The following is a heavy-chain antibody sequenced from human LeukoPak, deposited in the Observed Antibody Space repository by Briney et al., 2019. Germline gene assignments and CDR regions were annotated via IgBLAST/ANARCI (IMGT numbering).Heavy chain of an antibody. Sequence: PSETLSLTCTDSGGSISSYYWSWIRQPPGKGLEWIGYIYYSGSTNYNPSLKSRVTISVDTSKNQFSLKLSSVTAADTAVYYCAGTIAAAGAVGWFDPWGQGTLVTVSS. CDR2: IYYSGST. CDR1: GGSISSYY. J-gene: IGHJ5*02. V-gene: IGHV4-59*01. D-gene: IGHD6-13*01. CDR3: AGTIAAAGAVGWFDP.